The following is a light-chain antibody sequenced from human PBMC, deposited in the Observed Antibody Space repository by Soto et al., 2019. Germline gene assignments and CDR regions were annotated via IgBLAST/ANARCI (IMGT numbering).Light chain of an antibody. CDR2: EGS. CDR3: SSYTSSSTYV. V-gene: IGLV2-14*02. Sequence: QSALTQPASVSGSPGQSITISCTGIASDIGTDNLVSWYQQHPGKAPKLIIYEGSERPSGVSNRFSGSKSGNTASLTISGLQAEDEADYYCSSYTSSSTYVFGTGTKLTVL. J-gene: IGLJ1*01. CDR1: ASDIGTDNL.